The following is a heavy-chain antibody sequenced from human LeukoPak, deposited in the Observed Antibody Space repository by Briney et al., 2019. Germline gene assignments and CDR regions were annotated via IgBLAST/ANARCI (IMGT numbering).Heavy chain of an antibody. D-gene: IGHD6-13*01. CDR1: GFTFSSYA. J-gene: IGHJ6*02. CDR3: AKDSSWYGNDYYGMDV. Sequence: GGSLRLSCAASGFTFSSYAMSWVRQAPGKGLEWVSTISGSGGSTYYADSVKGRFTISRDNSKNTLCLQMNSLRAEDTAVYYCAKDSSWYGNDYYGMDVWGQGTTVTVSS. V-gene: IGHV3-23*01. CDR2: ISGSGGST.